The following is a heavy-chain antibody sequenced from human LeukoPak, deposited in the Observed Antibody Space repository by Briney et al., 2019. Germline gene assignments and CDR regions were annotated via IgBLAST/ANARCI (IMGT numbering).Heavy chain of an antibody. D-gene: IGHD5-18*01. Sequence: SETLSLTCTVSGGSISSYYWSWIRQPPGKGLEWIGYIYYSGSTNYNPSLKSRVTISVDTSKNQFYLKLSSVTAADTAVYYCARTTEGGYTYGYFYYYYMDVWGKGTTVTISS. J-gene: IGHJ6*03. CDR3: ARTTEGGYTYGYFYYYYMDV. V-gene: IGHV4-59*01. CDR2: IYYSGST. CDR1: GGSISSYY.